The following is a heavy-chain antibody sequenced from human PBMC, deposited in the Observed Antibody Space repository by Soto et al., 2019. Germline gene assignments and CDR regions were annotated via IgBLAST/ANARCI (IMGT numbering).Heavy chain of an antibody. D-gene: IGHD6-19*01. V-gene: IGHV4-61*01. Sequence: QVQLQASGPGLVKPSETLSLPCTVSGGSVSSGSYYWGWIRQPPGKGLEWIGYIYHSGSTNYNPSLKSRVTISVDTSKNQVSLSLTSVTAADTAVYYCARLSAAWFDPWGQGTLVTVAS. CDR2: IYHSGST. J-gene: IGHJ5*02. CDR1: GGSVSSGSYY. CDR3: ARLSAAWFDP.